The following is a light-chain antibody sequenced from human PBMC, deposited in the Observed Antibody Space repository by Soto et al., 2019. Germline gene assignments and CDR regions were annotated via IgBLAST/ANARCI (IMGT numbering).Light chain of an antibody. J-gene: IGKJ4*01. CDR1: QSISSY. V-gene: IGKV1-9*01. Sequence: DIQMTQSPSSVSASVGDRVTITCRASQSISSYLNWYQQKPGKAPKLLIYAASSLQSGVPSRFSGSGSGTEFTLTISSLQPEDFAAYYCQQVNSYPLTFGGGTKVDIK. CDR2: AAS. CDR3: QQVNSYPLT.